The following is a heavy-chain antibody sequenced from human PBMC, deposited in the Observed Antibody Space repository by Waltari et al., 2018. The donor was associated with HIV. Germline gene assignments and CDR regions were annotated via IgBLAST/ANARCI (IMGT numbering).Heavy chain of an antibody. V-gene: IGHV3-48*02. CDR2: ISSSGRTI. CDR1: GFTFRAYS. Sequence: EVQLVESGGGLIQPGGSLRLSCAPYGFTFRAYSLNWVRQAPGKGLEWISFISSSGRTIYYADSVKGRFTISRDNAKNSLGLQMNSLRDEDTAVYYCARGIELWSPFDYWGQGTLVTVSS. CDR3: ARGIELWSPFDY. D-gene: IGHD5-18*01. J-gene: IGHJ4*02.